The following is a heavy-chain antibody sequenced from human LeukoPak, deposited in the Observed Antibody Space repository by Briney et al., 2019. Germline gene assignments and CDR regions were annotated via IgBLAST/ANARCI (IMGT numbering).Heavy chain of an antibody. J-gene: IGHJ6*02. CDR1: GFTFSSYS. Sequence: GGSLRLSCAASGFTFSSYSMNWVRQAPGKGLEWVSSISSSSSYIYYADSVKGRFTISRDNAKNSLYLQMNSLRAEDTAVYYCARSYYGSGSPSYYYYGMDVWGQGTTVTVSS. D-gene: IGHD3-10*01. CDR2: ISSSSSYI. CDR3: ARSYYGSGSPSYYYYGMDV. V-gene: IGHV3-21*01.